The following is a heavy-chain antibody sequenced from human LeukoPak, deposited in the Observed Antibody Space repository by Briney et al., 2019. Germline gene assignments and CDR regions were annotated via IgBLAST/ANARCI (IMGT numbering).Heavy chain of an antibody. D-gene: IGHD4-17*01. J-gene: IGHJ6*02. V-gene: IGHV3-11*01. CDR3: ARRAAEDYGDYYYYYGMDV. Sequence: GGSLRLSYAASGFTFSDYYMSWIRQAPGKGLEWVSYISSSGSTIYYADSVKGRFTISRDNAKNSLYLQMNSLRAEDTAVYYSARRAAEDYGDYYYYYGMDVWGQGTTVTVSS. CDR2: ISSSGSTI. CDR1: GFTFSDYY.